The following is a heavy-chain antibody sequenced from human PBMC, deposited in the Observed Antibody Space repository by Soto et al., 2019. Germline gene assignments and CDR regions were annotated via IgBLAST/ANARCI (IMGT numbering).Heavy chain of an antibody. J-gene: IGHJ6*02. D-gene: IGHD3-9*01. CDR2: INPNSGGT. CDR1: GYTFTGYY. V-gene: IGHV1-2*02. Sequence: PGASVKVSCKASGYTFTGYYIHWVRQAPGQGLEWMGWINPNSGGTNYAQKFQGRVTMTRDTSISTAYMELSRLRSDDTAVYYCARADWDYYGMDVWGQGTTVTVSS. CDR3: ARADWDYYGMDV.